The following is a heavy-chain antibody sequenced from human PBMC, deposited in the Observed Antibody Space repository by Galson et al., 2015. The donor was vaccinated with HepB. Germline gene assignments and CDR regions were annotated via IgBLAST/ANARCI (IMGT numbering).Heavy chain of an antibody. CDR2: IRSKASSYAT. Sequence: SLRLSCAASGFTFSGSAMHWVRQASGKGLEWVGRIRSKASSYATAYAASVKGRFTISRGDSKNTAYLQMNSLKTEDTAVYYCTRRLDDSSGYYYDWFDPWGQGTLVTVSS. CDR1: GFTFSGSA. J-gene: IGHJ5*02. V-gene: IGHV3-73*01. CDR3: TRRLDDSSGYYYDWFDP. D-gene: IGHD3-22*01.